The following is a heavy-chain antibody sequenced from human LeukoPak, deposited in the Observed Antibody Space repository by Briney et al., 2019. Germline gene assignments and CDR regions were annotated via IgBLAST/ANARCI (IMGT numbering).Heavy chain of an antibody. CDR2: ISSGSYSH. J-gene: IGHJ5*02. CDR1: GFALTGNY. Sequence: GGSLRLSCVVSGFALTGNYMSWIRQAPGKEPEWVAYISSGSYSHYYADSVRGRFTISRDNSKNSLYLEMSDLRVEDTALYYCARGKRTFDPWAREPWSPSPQ. V-gene: IGHV3-11*01. CDR3: ARGKRTFDP.